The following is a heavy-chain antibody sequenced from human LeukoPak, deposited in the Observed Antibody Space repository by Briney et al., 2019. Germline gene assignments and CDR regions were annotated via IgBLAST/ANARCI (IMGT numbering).Heavy chain of an antibody. V-gene: IGHV3-48*01. CDR3: ARASYDSSGGEAFDI. CDR1: GFTFSSYS. D-gene: IGHD3-22*01. J-gene: IGHJ3*02. CDR2: ISSSSSTI. Sequence: GGSLRLSCAASGFTFSSYSMNWVRQAPGKGLEWVSYISSSSSTIYYADSVKGRFTISRDNAKNSLYLQMNSLRAEDTAVYYCARASYDSSGGEAFDIWGQGTMVTVSS.